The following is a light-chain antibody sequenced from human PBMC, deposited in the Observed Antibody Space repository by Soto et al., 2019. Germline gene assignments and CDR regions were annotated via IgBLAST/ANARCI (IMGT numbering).Light chain of an antibody. CDR2: GAS. J-gene: IGKJ4*01. CDR3: QQYDNSPLT. CDR1: QSVSSSF. Sequence: EIMLTQSPGTLSLCPGERATLSCRASQSVSSSFLAWYQQKPGQAPRLLIYGASSRATGIPDRFSGSGSGTDFTLTISRLEPEDFAVYYCQQYDNSPLTFGGGTKVEIK. V-gene: IGKV3-20*01.